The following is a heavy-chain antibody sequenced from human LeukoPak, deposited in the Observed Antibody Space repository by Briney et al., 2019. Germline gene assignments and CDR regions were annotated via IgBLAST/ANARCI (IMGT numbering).Heavy chain of an antibody. CDR3: ARDGDSSGWYYPLYNWFDP. CDR1: GYSISSGYY. D-gene: IGHD6-19*01. J-gene: IGHJ5*02. V-gene: IGHV4-38-2*02. Sequence: SETLSLTCTVSGYSISSGYYWGWIRQPPGKGLEWIGSIYHSGSTYYNPSLKSRVTISVDTSKNQFSLKLSSVTAADTAVYYCARDGDSSGWYYPLYNWFDPWGQGTLVTVSS. CDR2: IYHSGST.